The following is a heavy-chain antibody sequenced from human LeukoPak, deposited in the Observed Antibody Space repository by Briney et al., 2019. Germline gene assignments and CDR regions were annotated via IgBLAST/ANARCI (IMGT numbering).Heavy chain of an antibody. CDR1: GFTFTGYA. J-gene: IGHJ4*02. CDR3: AKTPRYSGYDPYFDY. V-gene: IGHV3-23*01. CDR2: ISGGGDIT. D-gene: IGHD5-12*01. Sequence: GGSLRLSCAASGFTFTGYAMSWVRQAPGKGLEWVSTISGGGDITFYADSVKGRFTISRDTSNNTLHLQLKSLRVEDTAVYYCAKTPRYSGYDPYFDYWGQGTLVTVSS.